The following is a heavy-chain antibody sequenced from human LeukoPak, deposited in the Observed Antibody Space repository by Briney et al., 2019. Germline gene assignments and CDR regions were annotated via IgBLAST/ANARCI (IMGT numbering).Heavy chain of an antibody. J-gene: IGHJ5*02. D-gene: IGHD3-3*01. Sequence: SETLSLTCTVSGGSISSYYWSWIRQPPGKGLEWIGYIYYSGSTNYNPSLKSRVTMSVDTSKNQFSLKLSSVTAADTAVYYCAREGFGVVIRSWFDPWGQGTLVAVSS. CDR3: AREGFGVVIRSWFDP. V-gene: IGHV4-59*12. CDR1: GGSISSYY. CDR2: IYYSGST.